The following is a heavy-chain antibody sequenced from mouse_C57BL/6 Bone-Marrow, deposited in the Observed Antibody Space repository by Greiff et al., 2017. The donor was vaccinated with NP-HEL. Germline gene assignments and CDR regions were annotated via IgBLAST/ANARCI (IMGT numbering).Heavy chain of an antibody. V-gene: IGHV1-81*01. D-gene: IGHD2-4*01. CDR1: GYTFTSYG. CDR3: ARRRLYYDYDEFAY. J-gene: IGHJ3*01. Sequence: VKLQESGAELARPGASVKLSCKASGYTFTSYGISWVKQRTGQGLEWIGEIYPRSGNTYYNEKFKGKATLTADKSSSTAYMELRSLTSEDSAVYFCARRRLYYDYDEFAYWGQGTLVTVSA. CDR2: IYPRSGNT.